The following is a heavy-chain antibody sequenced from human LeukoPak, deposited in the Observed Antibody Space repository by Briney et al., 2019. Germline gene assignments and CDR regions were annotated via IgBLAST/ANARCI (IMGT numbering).Heavy chain of an antibody. CDR2: IWYDGSNK. J-gene: IGHJ4*02. D-gene: IGHD3-3*01. Sequence: AGGSLRLSCAASGFTFSSYGMHWVRQAPGKGLEWVAVIWYDGSNKYYADSVKGRFTISRDNSKNTLYLQMNSLRAEDTAVYYGEKDWSSGIFGSYYFDYWGQGTLVTVSS. CDR1: GFTFSSYG. V-gene: IGHV3-33*06. CDR3: EKDWSSGIFGSYYFDY.